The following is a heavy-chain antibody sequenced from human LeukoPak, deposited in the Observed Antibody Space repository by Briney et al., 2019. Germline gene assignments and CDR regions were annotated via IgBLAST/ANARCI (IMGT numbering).Heavy chain of an antibody. Sequence: GESLRLSCGASGFTFSDHWMHWVRQAPGKGLVWVSGIDTDGSTTRYADSVKGRFTISRDNAKNTLYLQMNTLRAEDTAVYYRARDRPHNWFDPWGQGTLVTVSS. CDR2: IDTDGSTT. CDR1: GFTFSDHW. V-gene: IGHV3-74*01. CDR3: ARDRPHNWFDP. J-gene: IGHJ5*02.